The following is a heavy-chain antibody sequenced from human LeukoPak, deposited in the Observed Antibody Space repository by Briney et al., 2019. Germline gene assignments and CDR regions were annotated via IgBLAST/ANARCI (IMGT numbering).Heavy chain of an antibody. CDR3: AREMSMITFGGVIATGGFDY. J-gene: IGHJ4*02. D-gene: IGHD3-16*02. CDR1: GFTFSSYA. CDR2: ISYDGSNK. Sequence: PGGSLRLSCAASGFTFSSYAMHWVRQAPGKGLEWVAVISYDGSNKYYADSVKGRFTISRDNSKNTLYLQMNSLRAEDTAVHYCAREMSMITFGGVIATGGFDYWGQGTLVTVSS. V-gene: IGHV3-30*04.